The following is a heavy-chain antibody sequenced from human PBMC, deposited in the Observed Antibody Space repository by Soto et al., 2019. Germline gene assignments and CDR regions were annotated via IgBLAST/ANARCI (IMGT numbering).Heavy chain of an antibody. Sequence: VQLVESGGGLVQPGGSLRLSCAASGLDFSNTWMHWVRQPPGKGLVWVSHINSDGSTTTFADSVKGRFTISRDNAKNTVYLQMNSLRAEDTAVYYCTRDWSYASASWGQGTLVTVSS. CDR3: TRDWSYASAS. V-gene: IGHV3-74*01. J-gene: IGHJ5*02. D-gene: IGHD3-16*01. CDR1: GLDFSNTW. CDR2: INSDGSTT.